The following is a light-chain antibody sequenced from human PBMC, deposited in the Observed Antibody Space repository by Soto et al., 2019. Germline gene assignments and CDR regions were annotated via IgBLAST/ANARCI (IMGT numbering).Light chain of an antibody. V-gene: IGLV1-51*01. J-gene: IGLJ3*02. CDR3: GTWDSSLSAEV. CDR2: DNN. Sequence: QSVLTQPPSVSAAPEQRVTISCSGSSSNIGNNYVPWYQLLPGTAPRLLIYDNNKRPSGIPDRFSGSTSGTSATLDITGLQTGDEADYYCGTWDSSLSAEVFGGGTKLTVL. CDR1: SSNIGNNY.